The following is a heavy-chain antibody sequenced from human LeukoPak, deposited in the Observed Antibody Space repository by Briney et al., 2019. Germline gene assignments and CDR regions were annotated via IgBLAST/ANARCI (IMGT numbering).Heavy chain of an antibody. CDR2: IKSKTDGGTT. D-gene: IGHD6-19*01. CDR3: TTDSPYSSGWYGGGDAFDI. Sequence: GGSLRLSCAASGFTFSNAWMSWVRQAPGKGLEWVGRIKSKTDGGTTDYAAPVKGRFTISRDDSKNTLYLQMNSLKTEDTAVYYCTTDSPYSSGWYGGGDAFDIWGQGTMVTVSS. CDR1: GFTFSNAW. V-gene: IGHV3-15*01. J-gene: IGHJ3*02.